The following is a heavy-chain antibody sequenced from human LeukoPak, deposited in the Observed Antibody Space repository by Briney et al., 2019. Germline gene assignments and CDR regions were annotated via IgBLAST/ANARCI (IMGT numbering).Heavy chain of an antibody. CDR1: ASIFSSHT. Sequence: GGSLRVSCAAPASIFSSHTMNWVRQAPGKGLEWVSSIGSGGGYIKYADSVKGRFIISRDNAKNSLYLRMNSLRDEDMGFYCCARGQWLVFRGQGTLVTVSS. J-gene: IGHJ4*02. CDR3: ARGQWLVF. D-gene: IGHD6-19*01. CDR2: IGSGGGYI. V-gene: IGHV3-21*01.